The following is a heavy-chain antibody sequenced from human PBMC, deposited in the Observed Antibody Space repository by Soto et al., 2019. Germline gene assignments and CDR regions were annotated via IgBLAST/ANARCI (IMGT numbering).Heavy chain of an antibody. J-gene: IGHJ4*02. CDR2: SYYSGST. CDR3: ARGRIDYGSVSYHFDY. V-gene: IGHV4-31*03. Sequence: QVQLQESGPGLVKPSQTLSLTCTVSGGSLSSGGYYWSWIRPHPGKGLEGIGYSYYSGSTYYNPPLKSRVTISVDTSKNQFPPKLSSVTAADTAVYYCARGRIDYGSVSYHFDYWGQRTLVTVSS. CDR1: GGSLSSGGYY. D-gene: IGHD3-10*01.